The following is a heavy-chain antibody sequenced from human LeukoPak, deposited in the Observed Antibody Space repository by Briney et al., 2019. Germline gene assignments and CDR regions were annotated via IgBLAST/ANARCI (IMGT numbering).Heavy chain of an antibody. J-gene: IGHJ4*02. CDR3: ANYYYDSSGYFQYFDY. D-gene: IGHD3-22*01. V-gene: IGHV1-69*13. Sequence: SVKVSCKTSGGTFSSYAISWVRQAPGQGLEWMEGIIPIFGTANYAQKFQGRVTITADESTSTAYMELSSLRSEDTAVYYCANYYYDSSGYFQYFDYWGQGTLVTVSS. CDR1: GGTFSSYA. CDR2: IIPIFGTA.